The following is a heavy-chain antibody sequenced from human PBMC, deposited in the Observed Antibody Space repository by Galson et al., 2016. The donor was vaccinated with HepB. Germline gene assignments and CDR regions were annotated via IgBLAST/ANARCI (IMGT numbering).Heavy chain of an antibody. CDR3: ARRGNAFDI. CDR1: GYRFTSYW. Sequence: QSGAEVKKPGESLKISCKGSGYRFTSYWIAWVRQMPGKGLEWMGTIYPDDSDARYRPSLQGQVTLSADKSINPAYLQWSSLKASDTAIYYCARRGNAFDIWGQGTMVTVSS. J-gene: IGHJ3*02. D-gene: IGHD1-1*01. V-gene: IGHV5-51*01. CDR2: IYPDDSDA.